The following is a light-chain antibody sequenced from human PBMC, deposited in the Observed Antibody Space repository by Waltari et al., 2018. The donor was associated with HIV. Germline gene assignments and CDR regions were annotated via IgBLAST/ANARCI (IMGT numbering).Light chain of an antibody. CDR3: CSYTIGRTLV. Sequence: QSALTQPASVSGSPGQSITISCTGTNSYVGIYNYVSWYQQHSGKAPTLMIYEFSQRPAGVSHRFSCSKSGNTSSLTIAGLQAGDEADYYCCSYTIGRTLVFGTGTKVAV. CDR1: NSYVGIYNY. J-gene: IGLJ1*01. V-gene: IGLV2-14*01. CDR2: EFS.